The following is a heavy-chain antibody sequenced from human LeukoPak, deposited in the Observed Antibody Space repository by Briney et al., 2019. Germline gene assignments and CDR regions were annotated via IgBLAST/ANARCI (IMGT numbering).Heavy chain of an antibody. J-gene: IGHJ4*02. D-gene: IGHD2-15*01. CDR2: ISCDGSNK. V-gene: IGHV3-30*04. CDR3: ARDLRPTDIVVVVAATALDY. Sequence: GGSLRLSCAASGFTFSSYAMHWVRQAPGKGLEWVAVISCDGSNKYYADSVKGRFTISRDNSKNTLYLQMNSLRAEDTAVYYCARDLRPTDIVVVVAATALDYWGQGTLVTVSS. CDR1: GFTFSSYA.